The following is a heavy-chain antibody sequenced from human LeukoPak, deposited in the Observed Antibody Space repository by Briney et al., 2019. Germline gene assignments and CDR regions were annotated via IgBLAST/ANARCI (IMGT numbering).Heavy chain of an antibody. Sequence: SETLSLTCTVSGYSISSGYYWGWIRQPPGKGLEWIGSIYYSGSTYYNPSLKSRVTISVDTSKNQFSLKLSSVTAADTAVYYCARRRVEYYFDYWGQGTLVTVSS. CDR2: IYYSGST. CDR1: GYSISSGYY. V-gene: IGHV4-38-2*02. D-gene: IGHD3-10*01. J-gene: IGHJ4*02. CDR3: ARRRVEYYFDY.